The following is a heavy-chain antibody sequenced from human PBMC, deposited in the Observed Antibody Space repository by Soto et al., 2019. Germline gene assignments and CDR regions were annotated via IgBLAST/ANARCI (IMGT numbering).Heavy chain of an antibody. D-gene: IGHD5-12*01. CDR1: GYTFTSYA. CDR3: ARNRDGYNYGAFGM. Sequence: ASVKVSCKASGYTFTSYAMHWVRQAPGQRLEWMGWINAGNGNTKYSQKFQGRVTITRDTSASTAYMELSSLRSEDTAVYYCARNRDGYNYGAFGMWGQGTMVTVSS. J-gene: IGHJ3*02. CDR2: INAGNGNT. V-gene: IGHV1-3*01.